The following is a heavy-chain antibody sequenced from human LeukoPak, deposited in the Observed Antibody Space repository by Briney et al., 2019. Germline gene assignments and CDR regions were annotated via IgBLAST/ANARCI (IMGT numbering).Heavy chain of an antibody. D-gene: IGHD3-3*01. J-gene: IGHJ4*02. V-gene: IGHV4-34*01. CDR1: GGSFDGYY. CDR3: ARGLASGYPPIPFDY. CDR2: ITYDGST. Sequence: NPSETLSLTCAVFGGSFDGYYWSWIRQPPGKGLEWIGEITYDGSTNYNPSLKSRVTISVDTSKIQFSLNLSSVTAADTAIYYCARGLASGYPPIPFDYWGREPRSPSPQ.